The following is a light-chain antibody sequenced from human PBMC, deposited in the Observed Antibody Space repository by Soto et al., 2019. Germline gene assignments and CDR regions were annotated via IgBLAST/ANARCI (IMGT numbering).Light chain of an antibody. CDR3: CSYAGSSTFV. V-gene: IGLV2-23*03. CDR2: EGS. J-gene: IGLJ2*01. Sequence: QSALAQPASVSGSPGQSITISCTGTSSDVGIYNLVSWYQQHPGKAPKLMIYEGSKRPSGVSNRFSGSKSGNTASLTISGLQAEDEADYYCCSYAGSSTFVFGGGTKVTVL. CDR1: SSDVGIYNL.